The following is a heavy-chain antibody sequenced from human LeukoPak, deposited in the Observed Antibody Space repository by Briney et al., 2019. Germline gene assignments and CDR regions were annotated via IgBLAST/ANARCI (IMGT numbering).Heavy chain of an antibody. D-gene: IGHD3-16*02. V-gene: IGHV1-69*13. CDR1: GGTFSNYA. Sequence: ASVKVSCKASGGTFSNYAITWVRQAPGQGLEWMGGISPIFNTSNYVQKFQGRVTITADESTSTAYMELSSLRSDDTAVYYCARDALYDYVWGSYRPDAFDIWGQGTMVTVSS. CDR2: ISPIFNTS. CDR3: ARDALYDYVWGSYRPDAFDI. J-gene: IGHJ3*02.